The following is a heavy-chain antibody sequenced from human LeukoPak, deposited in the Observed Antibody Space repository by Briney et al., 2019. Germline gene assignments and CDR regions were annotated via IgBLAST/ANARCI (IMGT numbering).Heavy chain of an antibody. V-gene: IGHV3-15*01. CDR2: IKSKTDGGTT. CDR1: GFTFSNAW. D-gene: IGHD1-14*01. J-gene: IGHJ4*02. CDR3: AKPARTDYTDY. Sequence: GGSLRLSCAASGFTFSNAWMSWVRQAPGEGPEWVGRIKSKTDGGTTDYAAPVKGRFTISRDNSKNTLYLQMNSLRAEDTAVYYCAKPARTDYTDYWGQGTLVTVSS.